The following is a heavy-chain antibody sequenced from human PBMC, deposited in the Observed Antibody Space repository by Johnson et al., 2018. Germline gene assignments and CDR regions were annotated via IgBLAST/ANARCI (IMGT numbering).Heavy chain of an antibody. D-gene: IGHD5-24*01. CDR1: GYTFTAYE. CDR2: RTSKTGKT. V-gene: IGHV1-8*01. J-gene: IGHJ3*02. CDR3: ATQGNGHRI. Sequence: QVQLVESGAEVKTPGASVRVSCKASGYTFTAYEISWVRQATGQGLEWMGWRTSKTGKTDYAQKFQGRVTMTRDTSISTAYMELSSLRSEDTARDYWATQGNGHRIWGQGTMVTVSS.